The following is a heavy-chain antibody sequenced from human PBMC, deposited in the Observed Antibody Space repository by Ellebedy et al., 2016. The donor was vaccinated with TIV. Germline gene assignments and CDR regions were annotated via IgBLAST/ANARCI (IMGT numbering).Heavy chain of an antibody. Sequence: AASVKVSCKASGYIFTSYDINWVRQATGQGPEWMGWMNPKSGNAGYAQRFQDRVTMTTNTSINAAYMNLSSLRSEDTAVYYCTRGGTTGFDPWGQGTLVIVSS. CDR1: GYIFTSYD. V-gene: IGHV1-8*01. J-gene: IGHJ5*02. CDR2: MNPKSGNA. D-gene: IGHD1-14*01. CDR3: TRGGTTGFDP.